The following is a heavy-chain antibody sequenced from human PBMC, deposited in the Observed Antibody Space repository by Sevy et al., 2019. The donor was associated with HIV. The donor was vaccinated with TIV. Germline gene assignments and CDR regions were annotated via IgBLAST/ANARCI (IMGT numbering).Heavy chain of an antibody. CDR2: INTSGST. Sequence: SETLSLTCTVSGDSFSSYFWAWIRQPAGKGLEWIGRINTSGSTNYNPSLKSRVTMSVDTSKSQFSLKVTSLTAADTAIYFCAGSNWVTATNGFSKSYYFDYWGQGSLVTV. V-gene: IGHV4-4*07. CDR3: AGSNWVTATNGFSKSYYFDY. CDR1: GDSFSSYF. J-gene: IGHJ4*02. D-gene: IGHD7-27*01.